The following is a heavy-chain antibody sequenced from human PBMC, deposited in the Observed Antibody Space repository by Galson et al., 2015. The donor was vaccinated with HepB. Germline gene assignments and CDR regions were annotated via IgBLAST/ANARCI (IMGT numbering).Heavy chain of an antibody. D-gene: IGHD5-24*01. CDR3: ARVMSPFSVEFDCEY. Sequence: SLRLSCAVSGFTLSSYAMGWVRQAPGKGPEWVSGICGSDDRTFYADSVKGRFTISRDTSKNTLYLQMSSLRAEDTAVYYCARVMSPFSVEFDCEYWGQGSLVAVCS. J-gene: IGHJ4*02. CDR1: GFTLSSYA. V-gene: IGHV3-23*01. CDR2: ICGSDDRT.